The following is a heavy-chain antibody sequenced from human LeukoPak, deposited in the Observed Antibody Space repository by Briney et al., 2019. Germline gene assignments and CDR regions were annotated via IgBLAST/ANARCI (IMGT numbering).Heavy chain of an antibody. CDR3: ARHAGNKGSSSLIDY. J-gene: IGHJ4*02. CDR2: IYISGTT. Sequence: PGGSLRLPCAASGFTFSSYAMSWFRQPPGKGLEWIAYIYISGTTNYNPSLKSRVTISLDTSKNQVSLKLRSVTATDTAVYYCARHAGNKGSSSLIDYWGQGTLVTVSS. V-gene: IGHV4-59*08. D-gene: IGHD6-6*01. CDR1: GFTFSSYA.